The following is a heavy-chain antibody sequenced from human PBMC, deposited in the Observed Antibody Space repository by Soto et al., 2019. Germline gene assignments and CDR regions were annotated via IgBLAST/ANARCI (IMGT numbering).Heavy chain of an antibody. CDR2: VITIFSKT. J-gene: IGHJ4*02. D-gene: IGHD2-15*01. V-gene: IGHV1-69*01. Sequence: QVQLVQSGAEVKELGSSVKVSCKTSGGTFTTSSFVWVRQGPGQGLEWLGGVITIFSKTNFAPKFQGRVTFTADESTRTVYMELSSLRSEDTAIYYCATDVVRSTGGDSWGQGTLVTVSS. CDR3: ATDVVRSTGGDS. CDR1: GGTFTTSS.